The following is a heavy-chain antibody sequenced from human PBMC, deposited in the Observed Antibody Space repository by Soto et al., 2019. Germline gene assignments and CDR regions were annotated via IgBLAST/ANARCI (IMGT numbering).Heavy chain of an antibody. D-gene: IGHD3-22*01. Sequence: GGSLRLSCTASGFTFSNYWMSWVRQAPGKGLEWVANRRQDGSEEYYVDAVKGRFTISRDNAKNSLYLQMDSLRAEDTAVYYCARKVYYYDTRPMGWFDPWGQGTLVTVSS. V-gene: IGHV3-7*03. J-gene: IGHJ5*02. CDR3: ARKVYYYDTRPMGWFDP. CDR2: RRQDGSEE. CDR1: GFTFSNYW.